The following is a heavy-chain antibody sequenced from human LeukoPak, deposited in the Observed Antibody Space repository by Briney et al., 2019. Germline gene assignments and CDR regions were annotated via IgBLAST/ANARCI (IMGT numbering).Heavy chain of an antibody. D-gene: IGHD6-13*01. CDR3: AKVEYSTSWYGVGSLDY. CDR1: GFTFKLYW. J-gene: IGHJ4*02. V-gene: IGHV3-30*02. CDR2: IRYDGSNK. Sequence: GGSLRLSCAASGFTFKLYWMHWVRQVPGKGLEWVAFIRYDGSNKYYADSVKGRFTISRDSSKNTLYLQMNSLRAEDTAVYYCAKVEYSTSWYGVGSLDYWGQGTLVTVSS.